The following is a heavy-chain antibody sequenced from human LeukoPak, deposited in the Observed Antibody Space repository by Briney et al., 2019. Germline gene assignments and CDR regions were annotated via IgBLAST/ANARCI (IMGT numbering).Heavy chain of an antibody. J-gene: IGHJ4*02. Sequence: GGSLRLSCAASGFPFSSYGMSWVRQAPGKGLEWVSAISITGGNTYFAESVKGRFTISRDNSRNTLYLQMNSLRAEDTAVYYCAKELWFVNSYYFDYWGQGTLVTVSS. CDR3: AKELWFVNSYYFDY. CDR2: ISITGGNT. D-gene: IGHD3-10*01. V-gene: IGHV3-23*01. CDR1: GFPFSSYG.